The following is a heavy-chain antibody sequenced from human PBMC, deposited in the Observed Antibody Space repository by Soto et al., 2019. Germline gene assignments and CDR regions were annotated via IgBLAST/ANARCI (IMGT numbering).Heavy chain of an antibody. Sequence: TSETLSLTCTVSGGSISSGDYYWSWIRQPPGKGLEWIGYIYYSGSTYYNPSLKSRVTISVDTSKNQFSLKLSSVTAADTAVYYCARGQAIRRITMVRGVNFGYWGQGTLVTVSS. CDR1: GGSISSGDYY. J-gene: IGHJ4*02. V-gene: IGHV4-30-4*01. CDR3: ARGQAIRRITMVRGVNFGY. D-gene: IGHD3-10*01. CDR2: IYYSGST.